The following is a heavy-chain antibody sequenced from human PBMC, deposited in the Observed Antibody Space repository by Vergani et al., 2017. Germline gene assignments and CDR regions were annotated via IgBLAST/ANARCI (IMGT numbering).Heavy chain of an antibody. CDR1: GYSITNYW. Sequence: VQLVQSGAEVKKPGESLQISCQGSGYSITNYWIAWVRQRPGKGLEWMGIIYAGDSDVRYSPSFQGQVTMSVDKSLSTAYLQWSSLKASDTATYYCAKTHDXSSLYSSYNWFDPWGQGTQVTVSS. J-gene: IGHJ5*02. CDR2: IYAGDSDV. V-gene: IGHV5-51*03. D-gene: IGHD3-3*01. CDR3: AKTHDXSSLYSSYNWFDP.